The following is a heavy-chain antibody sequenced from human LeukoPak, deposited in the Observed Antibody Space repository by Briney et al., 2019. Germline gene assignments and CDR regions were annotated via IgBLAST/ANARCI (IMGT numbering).Heavy chain of an antibody. Sequence: SVKVSCKASGGTFSSYAISWVRQAPGQGLEWMGGIIPIFGTANYAQKFQGRVTITADESTSTAYMELSSLRSEDTAVYYCARGGSGSYVEFDYWGQGTLVTVSS. D-gene: IGHD1-26*01. V-gene: IGHV1-69*01. CDR1: GGTFSSYA. CDR2: IIPIFGTA. J-gene: IGHJ4*02. CDR3: ARGGSGSYVEFDY.